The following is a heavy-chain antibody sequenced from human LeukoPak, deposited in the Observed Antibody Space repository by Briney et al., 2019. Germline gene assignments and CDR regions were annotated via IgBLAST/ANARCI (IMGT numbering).Heavy chain of an antibody. CDR2: ISVSGGST. Sequence: GGSLRLSCAASGFSFSSYAMSWVRQAPGKGLEWVSGISVSGGSTYYADSVKGRFTISRDNSKNTLYLQMNSLRAEDTALYYCEKGYSSRFDYWGQGTLVTVSS. D-gene: IGHD6-13*01. CDR3: EKGYSSRFDY. V-gene: IGHV3-23*01. CDR1: GFSFSSYA. J-gene: IGHJ4*02.